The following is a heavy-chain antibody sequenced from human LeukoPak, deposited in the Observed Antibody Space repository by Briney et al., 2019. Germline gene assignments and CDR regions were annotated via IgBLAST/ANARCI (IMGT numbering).Heavy chain of an antibody. CDR2: IFYDGTIA. J-gene: IGHJ4*02. CDR3: ARDPRGPTGYDSSRDTFDY. V-gene: IGHV3-30*04. D-gene: IGHD3-22*01. CDR1: GFTFSNYA. Sequence: PGGSLRLSCAASGFTFSNYAMHWVRQAPGKGLEWVAVIFYDGTIAYYIDSVKGRFTISRDNSENTVYLRMNSLRPEDTAVYFCARDPRGPTGYDSSRDTFDYWGQGTLVTVSS.